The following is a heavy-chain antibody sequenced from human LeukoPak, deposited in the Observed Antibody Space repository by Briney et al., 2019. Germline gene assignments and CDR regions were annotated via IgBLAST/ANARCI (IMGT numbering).Heavy chain of an antibody. Sequence: TGGSLRLSCAASGFTFSSYAMSWVRQAPGKGLEWVSAISGSGGSTYYADSVKGRFTISRDNSKNTLYLQMNSLRAEDTAVYYCAKLVAVARGAAHYWGQGTLVTVSS. D-gene: IGHD2-15*01. CDR2: ISGSGGST. V-gene: IGHV3-23*01. J-gene: IGHJ4*02. CDR1: GFTFSSYA. CDR3: AKLVAVARGAAHY.